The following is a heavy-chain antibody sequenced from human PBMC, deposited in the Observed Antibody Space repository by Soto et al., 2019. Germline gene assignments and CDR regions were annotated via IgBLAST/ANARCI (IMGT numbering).Heavy chain of an antibody. CDR1: GFTFRSYA. V-gene: IGHV3-30-3*01. CDR3: ARAMDTAMASKDNWFDP. Sequence: GGSLRLSCAASGFTFRSYAMHWVRQAPGKGLDWVAVISYDENNRYYTDSVKGRFTISRDNSKNTLYLQVNSLRAEDTAVYYCARAMDTAMASKDNWFDPWGQGTLVTVSS. CDR2: ISYDENNR. J-gene: IGHJ5*02. D-gene: IGHD5-18*01.